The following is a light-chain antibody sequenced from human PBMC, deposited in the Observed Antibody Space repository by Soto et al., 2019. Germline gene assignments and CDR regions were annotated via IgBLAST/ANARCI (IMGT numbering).Light chain of an antibody. CDR3: SSYTSSSTVGV. CDR2: EVS. J-gene: IGLJ1*01. Sequence: LTHPASVSGSPGQSITVSCTGTSSDIGAYDYVSWYQQHPGKAPKVIISEVSKRPSGVSHRFSGSKSGNTASLTISGLQAEDEADYYCSSYTSSSTVGVFGTGTKVTV. CDR1: SSDIGAYDY. V-gene: IGLV2-14*01.